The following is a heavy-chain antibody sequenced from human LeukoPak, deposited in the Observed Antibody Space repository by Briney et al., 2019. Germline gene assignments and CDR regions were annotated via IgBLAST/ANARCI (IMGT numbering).Heavy chain of an antibody. Sequence: ASVKVSCKASGGTFSRYAISWVRQAPGQGLEWMGGIIPIFGTANYAQKFQGRVTITADESTGTAYMELSSLRSEDTAVYYCARGFRHDFWSGYYNWGQGTLVTVSS. D-gene: IGHD3-3*01. CDR1: GGTFSRYA. V-gene: IGHV1-69*13. CDR3: ARGFRHDFWSGYYN. CDR2: IIPIFGTA. J-gene: IGHJ4*02.